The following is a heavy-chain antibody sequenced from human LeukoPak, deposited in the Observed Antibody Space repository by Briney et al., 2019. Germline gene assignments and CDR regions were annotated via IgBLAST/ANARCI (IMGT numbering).Heavy chain of an antibody. CDR3: ARPGYSSGWYYFDY. CDR2: IKQDGSEK. V-gene: IGHV3-7*03. D-gene: IGHD6-19*01. CDR1: GFTFSSYW. Sequence: PGGSLRLSCAASGFTFSSYWMSWVRQAPGKGLEWVANIKQDGSEKYYVDSVKGRFTISRDNAKNSLYLQMNSLRAEDTAVYYCARPGYSSGWYYFDYWGQGTLVTVSS. J-gene: IGHJ4*02.